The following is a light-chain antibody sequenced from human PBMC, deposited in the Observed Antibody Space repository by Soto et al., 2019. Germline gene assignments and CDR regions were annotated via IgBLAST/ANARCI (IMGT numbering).Light chain of an antibody. Sequence: DIPMTQSPSSLSASVGDRVTITCQASQDISNYLNWYQQKPGKAPKLLIYDASNLETGVTSRFSGSGSGTDFTFTINSLQPEDIATYYCQQYDNLPPLTFGGGTKVEIK. CDR3: QQYDNLPPLT. CDR2: DAS. J-gene: IGKJ4*01. V-gene: IGKV1-33*01. CDR1: QDISNY.